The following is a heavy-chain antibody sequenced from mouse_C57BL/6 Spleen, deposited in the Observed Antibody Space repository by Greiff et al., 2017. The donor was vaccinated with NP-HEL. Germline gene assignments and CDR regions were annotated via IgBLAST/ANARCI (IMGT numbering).Heavy chain of an antibody. CDR3: AALYYDYSFAY. V-gene: IGHV1-64*01. CDR2: IHPNSGST. Sequence: QVHVKQPGAELVKPGASVKLSCKASGYTFTSYWMHWVKQRPGQGLEWIGMIHPNSGSTNYNEKFKSKATLTVDKSSSTAYMQLSSLTSEDSAVYYCAALYYDYSFAYWGQGTLVTVSA. D-gene: IGHD2-4*01. J-gene: IGHJ3*01. CDR1: GYTFTSYW.